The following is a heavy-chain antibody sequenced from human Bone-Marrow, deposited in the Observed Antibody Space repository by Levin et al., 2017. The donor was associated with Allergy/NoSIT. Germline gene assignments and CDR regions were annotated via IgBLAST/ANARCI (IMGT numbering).Heavy chain of an antibody. D-gene: IGHD3-10*01. CDR3: VREYYGLLAGYYFDY. J-gene: IGHJ4*02. V-gene: IGHV3-48*03. CDR1: GFSFSTFE. CDR2: INNNGGTT. Sequence: GESLKISCAASGFSFSTFEMNWVRQAPGKGLEWLSYINNNGGTTHYADSVKGRFTTSRDNAKNSLFLQMNSLRPEDSAVYYCVREYYGLLAGYYFDYWGQGTLVTVSS.